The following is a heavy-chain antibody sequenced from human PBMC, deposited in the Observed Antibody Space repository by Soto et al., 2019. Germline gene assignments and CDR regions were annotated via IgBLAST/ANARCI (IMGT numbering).Heavy chain of an antibody. CDR2: ISYSGST. D-gene: IGHD2-15*01. CDR3: ATMGTPATGLYFFDY. CDR1: GGSISSGDYY. V-gene: IGHV4-30-4*01. Sequence: PSETLSLTCTVSGGSISSGDYYWSWIRQPPGKGLEWIEFISYSGSTYYSTSLKSRVTISVDTSKSQFSLNLSFVTAADTAVYYCATMGTPATGLYFFDYWGQGSLVTVSS. J-gene: IGHJ4*02.